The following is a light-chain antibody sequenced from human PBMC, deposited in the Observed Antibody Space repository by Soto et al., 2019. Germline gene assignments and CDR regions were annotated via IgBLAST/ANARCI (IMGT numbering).Light chain of an antibody. J-gene: IGLJ2*01. CDR2: YDD. V-gene: IGLV1-36*01. CDR1: SSNVGNNA. Sequence: QSVLTQPPSVSDAPRQRVTISCSGSSSNVGNNAVNWYQQLPGKAPKLLIYYDDLLPSGVSDRFSGSKSGTSASLAISGLQSEDEADYYCAVWDDSLNGVVFGGGTKPPS. CDR3: AVWDDSLNGVV.